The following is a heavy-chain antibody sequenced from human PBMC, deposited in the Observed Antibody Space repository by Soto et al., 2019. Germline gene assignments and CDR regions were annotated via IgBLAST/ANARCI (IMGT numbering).Heavy chain of an antibody. D-gene: IGHD3-22*01. CDR1: ELTFSDAW. J-gene: IGHJ4*02. CDR2: IKSKTTGGTT. V-gene: IGHV3-15*01. Sequence: EVPLVESGGGFVKPGGSLRLSCAASELTFSDAWMTWVRQAPGKGLEWVGHIKSKTTGGTTDYAAPVKGRFTISRDDSIDTLYLQMDSLKVEDAGIYYCATEFYSNGYNFWGQGTLVIVSS. CDR3: ATEFYSNGYNF.